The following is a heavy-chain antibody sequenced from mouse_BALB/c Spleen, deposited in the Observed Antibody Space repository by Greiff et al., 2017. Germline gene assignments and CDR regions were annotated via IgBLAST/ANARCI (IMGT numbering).Heavy chain of an antibody. J-gene: IGHJ2*01. CDR3: ARRTTVVGPFDY. CDR2: ISNGGGST. V-gene: IGHV5-12-2*01. Sequence: EVKLVESGGGLVQPGGSLKLSCAASGFTFSSYTMSWVRQTPEKRLEWVAYISNGGGSTYYPDTVKGRFTISRDNAKNTLYLQMSSLKSEDTAMYYCARRTTVVGPFDYWGQGTTLTVSS. D-gene: IGHD1-1*01. CDR1: GFTFSSYT.